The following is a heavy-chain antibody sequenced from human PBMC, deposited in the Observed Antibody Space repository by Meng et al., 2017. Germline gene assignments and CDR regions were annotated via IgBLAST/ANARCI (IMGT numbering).Heavy chain of an antibody. CDR2: MNPNSGNT. CDR1: GYTFTSYD. J-gene: IGHJ4*02. D-gene: IGHD5-18*01. V-gene: IGHV1-8*03. Sequence: ASVKVSCKASGYTFTSYDINWVRQATGQGLEWMGWMNPNSGNTGYAQKFQGRVTITRNTSISTAYMELRSLRSDDTAVYYCARDPGYSYGDYWGQGTLVTVSS. CDR3: ARDPGYSYGDY.